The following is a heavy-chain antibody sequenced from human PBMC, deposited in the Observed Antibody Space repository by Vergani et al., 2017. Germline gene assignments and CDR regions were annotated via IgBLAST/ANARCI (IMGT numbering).Heavy chain of an antibody. CDR3: ARDLSDYGGAKY. D-gene: IGHD4-23*01. V-gene: IGHV1-69*08. J-gene: IGHJ4*02. Sequence: QVQLVQSGAEVKKPGSSVKVSCKASGGTFSSYTISWVRQAPGQGLEWMGRIIPILGIANYAQKFRGRVTITADKSTSTAYMELSSLRSEDTAVYYCARDLSDYGGAKYWGQGTLVTVSS. CDR2: IIPILGIA. CDR1: GGTFSSYT.